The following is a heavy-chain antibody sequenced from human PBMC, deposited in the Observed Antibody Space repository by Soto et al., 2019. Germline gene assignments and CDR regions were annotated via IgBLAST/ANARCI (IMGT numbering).Heavy chain of an antibody. D-gene: IGHD3-10*01. J-gene: IGHJ4*02. CDR1: GFTVSSNY. CDR3: ASKSYYGSGSYYNDY. Sequence: EVQLVESGGGLVQPGGSLRLSCAASGFTVSSNYMSWVRQAPGKGLEWASVIYSGGSTYYADSVKGRFTISRDNSKKTLYLQMNSLRAEDTAVYYCASKSYYGSGSYYNDYWGQGTLVNVSS. V-gene: IGHV3-66*01. CDR2: IYSGGST.